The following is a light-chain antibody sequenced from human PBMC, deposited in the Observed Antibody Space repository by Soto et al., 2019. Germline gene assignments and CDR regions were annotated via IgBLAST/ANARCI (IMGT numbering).Light chain of an antibody. V-gene: IGKV1-39*01. CDR2: AAS. J-gene: IGKJ4*02. CDR1: QSISNH. Sequence: DIQMTQSPSSLSASVEDRVIITCRASQSISNHLNWYQQKPGKAPKLLIFAASSLQSGVPSRFSGSRSGPDFTLTISSLQPVDFATHYSPQTYSSPSTF. CDR3: PQTYSSPST.